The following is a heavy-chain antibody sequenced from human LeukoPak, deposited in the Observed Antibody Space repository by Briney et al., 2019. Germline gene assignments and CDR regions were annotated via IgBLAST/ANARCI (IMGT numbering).Heavy chain of an antibody. D-gene: IGHD3-10*01. CDR2: INAGNGNT. CDR3: AREGLLLWFGELGKNWFDP. Sequence: ASVKVSCKASGYTFTSYAMHWVRQAPGQRLEWMGWINAGNGNTKYSQKFQGRVTITRDTSASTAYMELSSLGSEDTAVYYCAREGLLLWFGELGKNWFDPWGQGTLVTVSS. J-gene: IGHJ5*02. CDR1: GYTFTSYA. V-gene: IGHV1-3*01.